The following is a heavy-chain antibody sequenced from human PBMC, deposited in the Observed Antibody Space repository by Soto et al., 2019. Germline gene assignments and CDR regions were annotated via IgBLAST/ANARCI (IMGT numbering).Heavy chain of an antibody. CDR3: ARQRGRITIFGVVITHPYYFDY. CDR1: GGSISSSGYY. D-gene: IGHD3-3*01. Sequence: ESLSLTCTVSGGSISSSGYYWGWIRQPPGKGLEWIGSIYYSGSTYYNPSLKSRVTISVDTSKNQFSLKLSSVTAADTAVYYCARQRGRITIFGVVITHPYYFDYWGQGTLVTVSS. V-gene: IGHV4-39*01. CDR2: IYYSGST. J-gene: IGHJ4*02.